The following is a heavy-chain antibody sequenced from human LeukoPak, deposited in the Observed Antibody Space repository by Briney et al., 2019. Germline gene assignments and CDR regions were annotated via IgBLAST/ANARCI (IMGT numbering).Heavy chain of an antibody. CDR3: AKDTGYYDSSGYYHHY. Sequence: GAPLRLSCAASGFTFSSYAMSWVRQAPGKGLEWVSAISGSGGSTYYADSVKGRFTISRDDSKNTLYLQMNRLRAEDTAVYYCAKDTGYYDSSGYYHHYWGQGTLVTVSS. J-gene: IGHJ4*02. CDR1: GFTFSSYA. D-gene: IGHD3-22*01. CDR2: ISGSGGST. V-gene: IGHV3-23*01.